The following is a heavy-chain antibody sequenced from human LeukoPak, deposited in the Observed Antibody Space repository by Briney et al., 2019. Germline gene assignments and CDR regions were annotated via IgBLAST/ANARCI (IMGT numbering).Heavy chain of an antibody. CDR2: IYYSGST. CDR3: ARIYDSSGYRDDY. CDR1: GGSISSGGYY. J-gene: IGHJ4*02. D-gene: IGHD3-22*01. V-gene: IGHV4-31*03. Sequence: PSQTLSLTCTVSGGSISSGGYYWSWIRQHPGKGLERIGYIYYSGSTYYNPSLKSRVTISVDTSKNQFSLKLSSVTAADTAVYYCARIYDSSGYRDDYWGQGTLVTVSS.